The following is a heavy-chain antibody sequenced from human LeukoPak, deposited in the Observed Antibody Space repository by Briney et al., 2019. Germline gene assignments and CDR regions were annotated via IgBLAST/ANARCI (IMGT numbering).Heavy chain of an antibody. V-gene: IGHV3-49*04. D-gene: IGHD2-15*01. J-gene: IGHJ4*02. CDR3: TRDRYCSGGSCYFHDY. Sequence: PGGSLRLSCTASGFTFGDYAMSWVRQAPGKGLEWVGFIRSKAYGGTTEYAASVKGRFTISRDDSKSIAYLQMNSLKTEDTAVYYCTRDRYCSGGSCYFHDYWGQGALVTVSS. CDR1: GFTFGDYA. CDR2: IRSKAYGGTT.